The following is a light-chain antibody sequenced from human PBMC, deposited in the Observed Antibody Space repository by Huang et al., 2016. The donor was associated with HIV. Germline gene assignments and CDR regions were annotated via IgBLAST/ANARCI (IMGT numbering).Light chain of an antibody. CDR3: QQYDNSWT. CDR1: PSIRTN. CDR2: GAS. Sequence: ETVMTQSPDTLSVSPGERATLSCRASPSIRTNLAWYQQKPGQAPRLLIYGASTRATGIPARFSGSGSGTEFTLTISSLQSEDFAIYYCQQYDNSWTFAQGTKVEI. J-gene: IGKJ1*01. V-gene: IGKV3-15*01.